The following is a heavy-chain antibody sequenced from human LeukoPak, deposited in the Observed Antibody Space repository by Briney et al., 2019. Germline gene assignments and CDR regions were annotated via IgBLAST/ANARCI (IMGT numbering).Heavy chain of an antibody. CDR3: ARGGGATDY. Sequence: GGSLRLSCAASGFTFSSHWMSWVRQAPGKGLEWVANIKQDGSEKYYVDSVKGRFTISRDNAKNSLYLQMNSLRAEDTAVYYCARGGGATDYWGQGTLVTVSS. V-gene: IGHV3-7*01. CDR1: GFTFSSHW. D-gene: IGHD1-26*01. CDR2: IKQDGSEK. J-gene: IGHJ4*02.